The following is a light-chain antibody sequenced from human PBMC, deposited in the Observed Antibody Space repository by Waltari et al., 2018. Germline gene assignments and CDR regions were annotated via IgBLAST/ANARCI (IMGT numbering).Light chain of an antibody. V-gene: IGLV1-44*01. CDR3: ATWDDRLNGQGV. J-gene: IGLJ3*02. Sequence: QSVLTQPPSASGTPGQRVTISCSGSSSNIGSYTVNWYQQSPGTAPKLLIYSNDQRPSGVPDRFSGSKSGTSASLAISGLQSEDEADYYCATWDDRLNGQGVFGGGTRLTVL. CDR1: SSNIGSYT. CDR2: SND.